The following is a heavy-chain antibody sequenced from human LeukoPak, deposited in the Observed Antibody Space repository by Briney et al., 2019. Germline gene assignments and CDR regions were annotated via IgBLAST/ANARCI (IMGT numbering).Heavy chain of an antibody. CDR3: AKEIVATFDFDY. CDR1: GFTFSTYG. V-gene: IGHV3-30*18. D-gene: IGHD5-12*01. J-gene: IGHJ4*02. CDR2: ISYDGRDK. Sequence: GGSLRLSCAASGFTFSTYGMHWVRQAPGKGLEWVAVISYDGRDKYYADSVKGRFTISRDNSKNTLYLQMNSLRAEDTAVYYCAKEIVATFDFDYWGQGTLVTVSS.